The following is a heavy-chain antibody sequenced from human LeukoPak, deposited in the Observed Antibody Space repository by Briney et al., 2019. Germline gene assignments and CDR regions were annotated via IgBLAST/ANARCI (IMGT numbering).Heavy chain of an antibody. J-gene: IGHJ6*02. CDR2: INSDGRST. Sequence: GGSLRLSCAGSGITFSSYWMHWVRQAPGKGLVWVSRINSDGRSTNYADSVKGRFTMSRDNPKNSVYLQMNSLRAEDTAVYFCVRDMDVWAQGTTVTVSS. V-gene: IGHV3-74*01. CDR3: VRDMDV. CDR1: GITFSSYW.